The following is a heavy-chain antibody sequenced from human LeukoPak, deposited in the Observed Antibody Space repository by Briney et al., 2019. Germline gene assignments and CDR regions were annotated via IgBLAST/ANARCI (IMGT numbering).Heavy chain of an antibody. J-gene: IGHJ6*02. CDR2: IYYSGST. CDR3: ARVGVLVVAADRENYGMDV. CDR1: GGSISSYY. Sequence: SETLSLTCTVSGGSISSYYWSWIRQPPGKGLEWIGYIYYSGSTNYNPSLKSRVTISVDTSKNQFSLKLSSVTAADTAVYYCARVGVLVVAADRENYGMDVWGQGTTVTVSS. D-gene: IGHD2-15*01. V-gene: IGHV4-59*08.